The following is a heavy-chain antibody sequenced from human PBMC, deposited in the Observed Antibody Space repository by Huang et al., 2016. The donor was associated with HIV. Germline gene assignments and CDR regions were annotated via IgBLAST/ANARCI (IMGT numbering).Heavy chain of an antibody. CDR2: IHYSGST. V-gene: IGHV4-59*01. CDR3: ATGRGGSFFDY. Sequence: QVQLQESGPRLVKPSETLSLTCTVSGGSSSSYYWSWIRQPPGKGLEWIGYIHYSGSTNDSPSRKSRVTISIDTSKNQFSLKLSSVTAADTAVYYCATGRGGSFFDYWGQGTLVTVSS. CDR1: GGSSSSYY. J-gene: IGHJ4*02. D-gene: IGHD1-26*01.